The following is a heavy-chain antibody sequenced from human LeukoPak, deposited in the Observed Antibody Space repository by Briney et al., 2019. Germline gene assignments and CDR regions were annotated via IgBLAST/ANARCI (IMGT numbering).Heavy chain of an antibody. V-gene: IGHV4-34*01. CDR2: INHSGST. D-gene: IGHD7-27*01. CDR3: AMNNWGLDY. J-gene: IGHJ4*02. CDR1: GGSFSGYC. Sequence: PSETLSLTCAVYGGSFSGYCWSWIRQPPGKGLEWIGEINHSGSTDYNPSLKSRVTISVDTSKNQFSLKLSSVTAADTAVYYCAMNNWGLDYWGQGTLVTVSS.